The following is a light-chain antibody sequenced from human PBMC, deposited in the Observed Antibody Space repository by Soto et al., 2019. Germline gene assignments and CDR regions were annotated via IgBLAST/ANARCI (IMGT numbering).Light chain of an antibody. Sequence: DIQMTQSPSTLSASVGDRVTITCRASQSISSWLAWYQQKPGKAPKRLIYDASSLEGGVPSRFSGSGSGTEFPLTLSRLRPDDFATYYCKQYHTYPYTFGQGTKLEIK. V-gene: IGKV1-5*01. CDR2: DAS. J-gene: IGKJ2*01. CDR3: KQYHTYPYT. CDR1: QSISSW.